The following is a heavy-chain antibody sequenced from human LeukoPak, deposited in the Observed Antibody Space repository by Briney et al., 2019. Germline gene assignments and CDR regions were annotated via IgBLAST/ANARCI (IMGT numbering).Heavy chain of an antibody. D-gene: IGHD6-19*01. V-gene: IGHV4-34*01. J-gene: IGHJ6*03. CDR3: ARRRFSGPWYSSGWYIPRYYYYYMDV. CDR1: GGTFSGYY. CDR2: INHSGST. Sequence: PSETLSLTCAVYGGTFSGYYWSWIRQPPGKGLEWIGEINHSGSTNYNPSLKSRVTISVDTSKNQFSLKLSSVTAADTAVYYCARRRFSGPWYSSGWYIPRYYYYYMDVWGKGTTVTISS.